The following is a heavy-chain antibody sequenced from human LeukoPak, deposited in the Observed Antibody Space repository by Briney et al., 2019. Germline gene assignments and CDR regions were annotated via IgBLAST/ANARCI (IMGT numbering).Heavy chain of an antibody. CDR2: IYPGDSGT. CDR1: GYSFTSYW. D-gene: IGHD3-9*01. Sequence: GESLKISCKGSGYSFTSYWIGWVRQMPGKGLEWMGIIYPGDSGTRYSPSFQGQVTISADKSISTAYLQWSSLKASDTAMYYCARIGVLRYFDYPFDYWGQGTLVTVSS. CDR3: ARIGVLRYFDYPFDY. J-gene: IGHJ4*02. V-gene: IGHV5-51*01.